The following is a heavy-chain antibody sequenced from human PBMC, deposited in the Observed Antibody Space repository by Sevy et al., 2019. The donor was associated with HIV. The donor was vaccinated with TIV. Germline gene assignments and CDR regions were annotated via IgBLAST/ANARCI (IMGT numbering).Heavy chain of an antibody. CDR3: TDPREMNRTDWSRKRRGAEGRERAVSYVRKGGGGHYDPDEIGYYFYYYNMDV. J-gene: IGHJ6*03. D-gene: IGHD3-22*01. Sequence: GGSLRLSCAVSGFSFDSYGMTWVRQAPGKGLEWVSGISGSGTRTYYADSVKGRFSISRDNSKNRLYLQMNSLRSEDSGEVAETDPREMNRTDWSRKRRGAEGRERAVSYVRKGGGGHYDPDEIGYYFYYYNMDVWGKGTTVTVSS. CDR1: GFSFDSYG. V-gene: IGHV3-23*01. CDR2: ISGSGTRT.